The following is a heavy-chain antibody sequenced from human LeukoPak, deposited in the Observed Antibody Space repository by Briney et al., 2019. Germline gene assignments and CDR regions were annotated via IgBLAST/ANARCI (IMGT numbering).Heavy chain of an antibody. CDR2: IYYSGTT. Sequence: SETLSLTCTVSTGSVSSNIYYWGWIRQPPGKGLEWIGSIYYSGTTYYNPSLKSRVTISVDTSKNQFSLKLRSLTAADTAVYYCARVVGSGWYFFDQWGQGTLVTVSS. J-gene: IGHJ4*02. CDR1: TGSVSSNIYY. V-gene: IGHV4-39*07. D-gene: IGHD6-19*01. CDR3: ARVVGSGWYFFDQ.